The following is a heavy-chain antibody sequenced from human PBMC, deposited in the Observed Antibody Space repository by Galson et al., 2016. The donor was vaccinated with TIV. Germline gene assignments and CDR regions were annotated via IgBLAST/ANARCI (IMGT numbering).Heavy chain of an antibody. CDR3: AYLPNMFYYGMDA. D-gene: IGHD3-10*02. CDR2: IYWDDDE. V-gene: IGHV2-5*02. Sequence: PALVKPTQTPTLTCTFSGFSLTTSGVGVGWIRQPPGKALEWLAHIYWDDDERYSPSLKSRLTITKDTSKNQVVLTMTNMDPVGTATFYCAYLPNMFYYGMDAWGQGTTVTVSS. CDR1: GFSLTTSGVG. J-gene: IGHJ6*02.